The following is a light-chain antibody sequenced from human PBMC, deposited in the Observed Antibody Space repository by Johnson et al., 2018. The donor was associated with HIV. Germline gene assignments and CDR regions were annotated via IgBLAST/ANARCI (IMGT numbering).Light chain of an antibody. CDR2: ENN. V-gene: IGLV1-51*02. J-gene: IGLJ1*01. CDR3: GAWDSSLSAYV. Sequence: QSVLTQPPSVSAAPGQKVTISCSGSSSNIGNNYVSWYQQLPGTAPKILIYENNKRPSGIPDRFSGSKSATSATLGITGLQTGDEADYYCGAWDSSLSAYVFGTGTKVTVL. CDR1: SSNIGNNY.